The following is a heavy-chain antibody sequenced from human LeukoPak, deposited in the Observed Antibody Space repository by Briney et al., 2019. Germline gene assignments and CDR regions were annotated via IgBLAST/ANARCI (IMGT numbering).Heavy chain of an antibody. CDR3: ARDKGIAAAGFDY. D-gene: IGHD6-13*01. V-gene: IGHV1-3*01. J-gene: IGHJ4*02. CDR1: GYTLTSYA. Sequence: ASVKVSCKASGYTLTSYAMHWVRQAPGQRLEWMGWINAGNGNTKYSQKFQGRVTITRDTSASTAYMELSSLRSEDTAVYYCARDKGIAAAGFDYWGQGTLVTVSS. CDR2: INAGNGNT.